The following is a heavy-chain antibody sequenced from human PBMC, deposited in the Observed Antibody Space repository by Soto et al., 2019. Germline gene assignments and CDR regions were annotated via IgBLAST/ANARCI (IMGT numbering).Heavy chain of an antibody. CDR3: ARGQRFSDSFDP. J-gene: IGHJ5*02. CDR1: GGAISGYY. Sequence: TLSLTCTVSGGAISGYYWTWIRQSAGKGLEWIGRIYSSGGTKYNPSLQSRVTMSLDTSKNQFSLRLSSVTAADTAVYYCARGQRFSDSFDPWGQGTLVTVS. CDR2: IYSSGGT. D-gene: IGHD3-3*01. V-gene: IGHV4-4*07.